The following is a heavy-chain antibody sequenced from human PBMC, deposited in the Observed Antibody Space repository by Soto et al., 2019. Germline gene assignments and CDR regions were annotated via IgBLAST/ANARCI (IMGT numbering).Heavy chain of an antibody. J-gene: IGHJ5*02. Sequence: EVQLVGSGGGLVQPGGSLRLSCAASGFTFSTYDMHWVRQVTGKGLEWVSCIGTAGDTFYPDSVKGRFTISRENAKNSLYLQMNSLRAEDTAVYYCARGGSSGWFDPWGQGTLVTVSS. CDR3: ARGGSSGWFDP. CDR2: IGTAGDT. CDR1: GFTFSTYD. D-gene: IGHD2-15*01. V-gene: IGHV3-13*01.